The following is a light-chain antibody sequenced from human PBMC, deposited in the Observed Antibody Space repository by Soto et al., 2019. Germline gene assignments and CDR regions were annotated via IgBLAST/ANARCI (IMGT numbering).Light chain of an antibody. Sequence: EIVLTQSPGTLSLSPGERATLSCRASQSVSSNYLAWYQRKPGQAPRLLIYGASSRATDIPNRFSGSGSGTDFTLTITRLEPEECAVYFCQQYGGSPPTFGQGTKVEIK. J-gene: IGKJ1*01. CDR3: QQYGGSPPT. CDR2: GAS. V-gene: IGKV3-20*01. CDR1: QSVSSNY.